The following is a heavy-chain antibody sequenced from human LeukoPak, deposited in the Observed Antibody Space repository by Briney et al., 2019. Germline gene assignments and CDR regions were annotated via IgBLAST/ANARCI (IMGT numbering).Heavy chain of an antibody. CDR1: GFTFSSYD. CDR2: ISYDGRNK. V-gene: IGHV3-30*18. D-gene: IGHD1-26*01. J-gene: IGHJ4*02. CDR3: AKEGNSGSYYFDY. Sequence: PGRSLRLSCAASGFTFSSYDMHWVRRAPGKGLEWVTVISYDGRNKYSADSVKGRFTISRDNSKNTLYLQMNSLRAEDTAVYYCAKEGNSGSYYFDYWGQGTLVTVSS.